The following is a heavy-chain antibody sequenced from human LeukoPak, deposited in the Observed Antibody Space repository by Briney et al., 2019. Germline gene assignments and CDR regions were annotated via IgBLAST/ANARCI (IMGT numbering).Heavy chain of an antibody. J-gene: IGHJ4*02. V-gene: IGHV3-21*01. CDR3: ARSGDTAMVTGHFDY. CDR2: ISSSSSYI. D-gene: IGHD5-18*01. CDR1: GFTFSSYS. Sequence: GGSLRLSCAASGFTFSSYSMNWVRQAPGKGLEWVSSISSSSSYIYYADSVRGRFTISRDNAKNSLYLQMNSLRAEDTAVYYCARSGDTAMVTGHFDYWGQGTLVTVSS.